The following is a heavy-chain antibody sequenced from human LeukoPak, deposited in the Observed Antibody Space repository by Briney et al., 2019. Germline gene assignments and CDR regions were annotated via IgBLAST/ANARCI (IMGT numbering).Heavy chain of an antibody. CDR3: ARVIYDSSGYYWGPFGY. Sequence: GGSLRLSCAASGFTFSSYSMNWVRQAPGKGLEWVSSISSSSSYIYYADSVKGRFTISRDNSKNTLYLQMNSLRAEDTAVYYCARVIYDSSGYYWGPFGYWGQGTLVTVSS. CDR1: GFTFSSYS. V-gene: IGHV3-21*01. CDR2: ISSSSSYI. D-gene: IGHD3-22*01. J-gene: IGHJ4*02.